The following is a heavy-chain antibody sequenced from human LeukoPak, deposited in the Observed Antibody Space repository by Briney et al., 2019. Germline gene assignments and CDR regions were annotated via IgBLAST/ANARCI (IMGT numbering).Heavy chain of an antibody. Sequence: ASVKVSCKASGGTFSSYAISWVRQAPGQGLEWMGWINPNSGGTNYARKFQGRVTMTRDTSISTAYMELSRLRSDDTAVYYCARGLGYSSSWDIDYWGQGTLVTVSS. CDR3: ARGLGYSSSWDIDY. CDR1: GGTFSSYA. J-gene: IGHJ4*02. CDR2: INPNSGGT. V-gene: IGHV1-2*02. D-gene: IGHD6-13*01.